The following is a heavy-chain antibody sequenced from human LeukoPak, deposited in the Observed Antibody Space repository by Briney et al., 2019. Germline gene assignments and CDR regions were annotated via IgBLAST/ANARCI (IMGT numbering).Heavy chain of an antibody. V-gene: IGHV3-23*01. CDR1: GFTFSSYG. J-gene: IGHJ4*02. CDR2: ISGSGGST. D-gene: IGHD2-15*01. CDR3: AKDEGYCSGGSCHSFFDY. Sequence: GGSLRLSCAASGFTFSSYGMSWVRQAPGKGLEWVSAISGSGGSTYYADSVRGQFTISRDNSKNTLYLQMNSLRAEDTAVYYCAKDEGYCSGGSCHSFFDYWGQGTLVTVSS.